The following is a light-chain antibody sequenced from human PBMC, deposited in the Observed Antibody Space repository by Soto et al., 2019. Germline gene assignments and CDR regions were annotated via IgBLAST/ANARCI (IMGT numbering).Light chain of an antibody. J-gene: IGKJ4*01. CDR1: QTVRTY. Sequence: DIQMTQSPASLSASVEDRVTITCRASQTVRTYLNWYQQKPGKAPKLLIYAASNLQSGVPSRFSGSGSGTDFTLTITSLRPEDFAVYYCQHYATYPLTFGGGTKVDIK. CDR3: QHYATYPLT. V-gene: IGKV1-39*01. CDR2: AAS.